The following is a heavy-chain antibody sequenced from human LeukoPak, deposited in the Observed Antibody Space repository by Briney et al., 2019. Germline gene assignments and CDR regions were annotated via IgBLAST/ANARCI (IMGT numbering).Heavy chain of an antibody. Sequence: ASVKVSCKASGYTFTTYYIHWVRQAPGQGLEWMGVIDPSGGSTSFAQKFQARLTMTRDTSTSTVHMELSGLRSEDTAVYYCAREIVVVPDAMGFDPWGQGTQVIVSS. J-gene: IGHJ5*02. D-gene: IGHD2-2*01. CDR2: IDPSGGST. CDR1: GYTFTTYY. V-gene: IGHV1-46*01. CDR3: AREIVVVPDAMGFDP.